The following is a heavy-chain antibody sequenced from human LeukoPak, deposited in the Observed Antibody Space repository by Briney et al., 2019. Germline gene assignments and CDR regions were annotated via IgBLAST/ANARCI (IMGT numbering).Heavy chain of an antibody. CDR1: GFIFDDYA. V-gene: IGHV3-43D*03. CDR3: ATDMRGGSSSSPA. Sequence: GGSLRLSCAASGFIFDDYAMHWVRQAPGKGLEWVSLISWEGGSTYYADSVKGRFTISRDNAKNSLYLQMNSLRVQDTAVYYCATDMRGGSSSSPAWGQGTLVTVSS. D-gene: IGHD6-6*01. CDR2: ISWEGGST. J-gene: IGHJ5*02.